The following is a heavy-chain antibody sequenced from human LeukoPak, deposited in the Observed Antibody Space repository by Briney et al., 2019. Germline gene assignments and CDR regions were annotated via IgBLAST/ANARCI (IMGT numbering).Heavy chain of an antibody. CDR3: ARDRQAYSGYDSPIDY. Sequence: PGGSLRLSCAASGFTFSSYAMSWVRQAPGKGLEWVSGISGSDGSTNYADSVKGRFTISRDNAKNSLYLQMNSLRAEDTAVYYCARDRQAYSGYDSPIDYWGQGTLVTVSS. V-gene: IGHV3-23*01. J-gene: IGHJ4*02. D-gene: IGHD5-12*01. CDR2: ISGSDGST. CDR1: GFTFSSYA.